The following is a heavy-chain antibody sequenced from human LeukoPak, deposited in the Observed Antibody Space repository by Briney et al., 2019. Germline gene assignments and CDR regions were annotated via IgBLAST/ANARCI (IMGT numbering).Heavy chain of an antibody. CDR1: GFIFSNFN. V-gene: IGHV3-21*01. J-gene: IGHJ4*02. Sequence: PGGSLTVSCVGSGFIFSNFNMNWVRQAPGKGLEWVSSISSTGNYIHYADSVKGRFTISRDNAQKSLYLQMNSLRVEDSAVYYCARVSTGPVWGQGTLVSVSS. CDR3: ARVSTGPV. D-gene: IGHD1-1*01. CDR2: ISSTGNYI.